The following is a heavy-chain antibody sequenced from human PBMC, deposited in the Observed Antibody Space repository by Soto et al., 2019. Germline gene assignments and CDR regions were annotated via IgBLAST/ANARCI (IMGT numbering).Heavy chain of an antibody. CDR3: ERVGSSGWAPDY. V-gene: IGHV4-59*11. CDR2: IFYSGST. Sequence: SETLSLTCTVSGGSISGHYWIWIRQPPGKGLEWIGYIFYSGSTNYNPSLKSRVTISVDTSKNQFSLKLSSVTAADTAVYYCERVGSSGWAPDYWGQGTLVTVPS. J-gene: IGHJ4*02. CDR1: GGSISGHY. D-gene: IGHD6-19*01.